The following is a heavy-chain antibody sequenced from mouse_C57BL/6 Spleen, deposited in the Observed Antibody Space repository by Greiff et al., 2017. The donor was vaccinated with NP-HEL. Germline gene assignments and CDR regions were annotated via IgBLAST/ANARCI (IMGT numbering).Heavy chain of an antibody. D-gene: IGHD2-4*01. V-gene: IGHV1-72*01. CDR2: IDPNSGGT. J-gene: IGHJ2*01. CDR3: ARRIYYDAVDY. CDR1: GYTFTSYW. Sequence: VQLQQPGAELVKPGASVKLSCKASGYTFTSYWMHWVKQRPGRGLARIGRIDPNSGGTKYNETCKSKATLTVDKPSSPAYMQLSSLTSEDSAGYYCARRIYYDAVDYWGQGATLTDAS.